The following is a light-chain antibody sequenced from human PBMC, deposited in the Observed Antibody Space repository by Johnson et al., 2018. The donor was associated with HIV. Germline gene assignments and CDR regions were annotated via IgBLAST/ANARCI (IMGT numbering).Light chain of an antibody. V-gene: IGLV1-51*02. CDR1: SSNIGNNY. J-gene: IGLJ1*01. CDR2: MNN. Sequence: QSVLTQPPSVSAAPGQKVTISCSGSSSNIGNNYVSWYQQLPGTAPKLLIYMNNKRPSGIPDRFSGSKSGTSATLGITGLQTGDEADYYCGTWDSSLCAGVFGTGTKVTVL. CDR3: GTWDSSLCAGV.